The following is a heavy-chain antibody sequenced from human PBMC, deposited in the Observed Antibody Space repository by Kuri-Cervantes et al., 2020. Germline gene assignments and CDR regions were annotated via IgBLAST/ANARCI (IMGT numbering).Heavy chain of an antibody. Sequence: GESLKISCAASGFTFDDYAMHWVRQAPGKGLEWVSAISGSGGSTYYADSVKGRFTISRDNSKNTLYLQMNSLRAEDTAVYYCASPSVATITLPYYYYGMDVWGQGTTVTVSS. CDR1: GFTFDDYA. D-gene: IGHD5-12*01. J-gene: IGHJ6*02. CDR2: ISGSGGST. V-gene: IGHV3-23*01. CDR3: ASPSVATITLPYYYYGMDV.